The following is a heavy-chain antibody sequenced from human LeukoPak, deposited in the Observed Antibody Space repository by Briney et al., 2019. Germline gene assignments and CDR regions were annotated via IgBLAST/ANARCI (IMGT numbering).Heavy chain of an antibody. D-gene: IGHD3/OR15-3a*01. Sequence: SETLSLTCTVSGGSISSSSYYWGWIRQPPGKGLAWIGSIYYSGSTYYNPSLKSRVTISVDTSKNQFSLKLSSVTAADTAVYYCASFSMDRYYFDYWGQGTLVTVSS. CDR3: ASFSMDRYYFDY. J-gene: IGHJ4*02. CDR1: GGSISSSSYY. CDR2: IYYSGST. V-gene: IGHV4-39*07.